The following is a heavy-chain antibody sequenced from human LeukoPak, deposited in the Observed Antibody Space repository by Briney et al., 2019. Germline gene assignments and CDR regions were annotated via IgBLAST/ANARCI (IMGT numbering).Heavy chain of an antibody. D-gene: IGHD3-9*01. V-gene: IGHV4-34*01. CDR3: AGRLFRGAFDI. CDR2: INHSGST. J-gene: IGHJ3*02. CDR1: GGSFSGYY. Sequence: PSETLSLTCAVYGGSFSGYYWSWIRQPPGKGLEWIGEINHSGSTNYNPSLKSRVTISVDTSKNQFSLKLSSVTAADTAVYYCAGRLFRGAFDIWGQGTMVTVSS.